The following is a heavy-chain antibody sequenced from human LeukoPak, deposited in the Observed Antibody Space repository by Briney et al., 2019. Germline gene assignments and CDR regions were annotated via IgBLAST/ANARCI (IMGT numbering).Heavy chain of an antibody. CDR3: ARGGGLDV. V-gene: IGHV3-7*03. D-gene: IGHD3-16*01. J-gene: IGHJ6*02. CDR2: IKHDGSEK. Sequence: GGSLRLSCAASGFIFTNYFMSWVRQAPGKGLEWVASIKHDGSEKYYVDSVKGRFTISRDNAKNSLYLQMSNLRAEDTAVYFCARGGGLDVWGQGATVTVSS. CDR1: GFIFTNYF.